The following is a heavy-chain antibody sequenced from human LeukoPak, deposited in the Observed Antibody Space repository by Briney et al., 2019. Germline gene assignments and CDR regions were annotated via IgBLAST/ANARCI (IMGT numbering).Heavy chain of an antibody. CDR1: GVSFSGYY. J-gene: IGHJ4*02. CDR3: ARGLGRVRPRFDY. CDR2: INPSGST. Sequence: SETLSLTCAVYGVSFSGYYWSWIRQPPGKGLQWIGEINPSGSTNYNPSLKSRVTISLDTSKNPFSLKLSSVAAAATAVYYCARGLGRVRPRFDYWGQGTLVTVSS. V-gene: IGHV4-34*01. D-gene: IGHD5-24*01.